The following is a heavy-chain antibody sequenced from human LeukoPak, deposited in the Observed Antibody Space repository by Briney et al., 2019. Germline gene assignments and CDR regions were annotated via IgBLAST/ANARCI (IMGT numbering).Heavy chain of an antibody. CDR1: GLTVGFKC. Sequence: SGVSLRLSCAASGLTVGFKCMSWVRQAPGKGLEWVSIIYSGGSSYYADSVKGRFTVSRDTSKNTLYLQMNSLRAEDTAVYYCSTRPDGNDVPYFDYWGQGTLVTVSS. J-gene: IGHJ4*02. V-gene: IGHV3-66*01. CDR2: IYSGGSS. D-gene: IGHD5-12*01. CDR3: STRPDGNDVPYFDY.